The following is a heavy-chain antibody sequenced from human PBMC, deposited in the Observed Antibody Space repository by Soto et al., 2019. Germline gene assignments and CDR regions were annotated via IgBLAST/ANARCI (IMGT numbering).Heavy chain of an antibody. D-gene: IGHD4-17*01. CDR3: ARATHDYGALDY. Sequence: EVQLVESGGGLVKPGGYLRLSCTATVFTVSSHNMNWVRQAPGKGREWVSYISTLSSYTFYADSVKGRFTMSRDNANNSLFLQMNSLRAEDTAVYYCARATHDYGALDYWGQGALVTVSS. CDR2: ISTLSSYT. V-gene: IGHV3-21*01. CDR1: VFTVSSHN. J-gene: IGHJ4*02.